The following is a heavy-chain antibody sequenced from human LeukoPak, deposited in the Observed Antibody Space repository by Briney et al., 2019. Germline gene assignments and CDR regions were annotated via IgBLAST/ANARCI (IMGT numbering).Heavy chain of an antibody. CDR2: ISYDGGDQ. CDR1: GFAFSNYG. CDR3: AKDSIVASGTGPFDY. J-gene: IGHJ4*02. V-gene: IGHV3-30*18. D-gene: IGHD6-13*01. Sequence: GGSLRLSCAASGFAFSNYGIHWVRQAPGKGLEGGAVISYDGGDQYYTDSVKGRFTISRDDSKNTLYLQMNTLRAEDTAVYYCAKDSIVASGTGPFDYWGQGTLVTVSS.